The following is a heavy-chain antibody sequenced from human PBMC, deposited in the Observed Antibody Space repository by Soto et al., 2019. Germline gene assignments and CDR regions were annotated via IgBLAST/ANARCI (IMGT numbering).Heavy chain of an antibody. J-gene: IGHJ6*02. V-gene: IGHV4-59*08. Sequence: ETLSLTCTVSGGSISSYYWSWIRQPPGKGLEWIGYIYYSGSTNYNPSLKSRVTISVDTSKNQFSLKLSSVTAADTAVYYCAVDIVATIPRDYYYYGMDVWGQGTTVTVSS. CDR1: GGSISSYY. CDR2: IYYSGST. D-gene: IGHD5-12*01. CDR3: AVDIVATIPRDYYYYGMDV.